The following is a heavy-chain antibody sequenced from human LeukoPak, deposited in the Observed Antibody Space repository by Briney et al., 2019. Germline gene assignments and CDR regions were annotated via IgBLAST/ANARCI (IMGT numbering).Heavy chain of an antibody. J-gene: IGHJ5*02. CDR2: ISSSSSYI. Sequence: GGSLRLSCAASGFTFSNAWMSWVRQAPGKGLEWVSSISSSSSYIYYADSVKGRFTISRDNAKNSLYLQMNSLRAEDTAVYYCASKGSPLGAWGQGTLVTVSS. CDR3: ASKGSPLGA. CDR1: GFTFSNAW. V-gene: IGHV3-21*01. D-gene: IGHD3-16*01.